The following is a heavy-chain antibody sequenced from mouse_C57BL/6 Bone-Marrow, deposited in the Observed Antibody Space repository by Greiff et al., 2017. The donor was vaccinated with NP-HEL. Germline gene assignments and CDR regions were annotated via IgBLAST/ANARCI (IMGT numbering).Heavy chain of an antibody. CDR3: ARDDLRSAGFAY. J-gene: IGHJ3*01. V-gene: IGHV5-16*01. Sequence: EVKVVESEGGLVQPGSSMKLSCTASGFTFSDYYMAWVRQVPEKGLEWVANINYDGSSTYYLDSLKSRFIISRDNAKNILYLQMSSLKSEDTATYYCARDDLRSAGFAYWGQGTLVTVSA. CDR2: INYDGSST. D-gene: IGHD3-2*02. CDR1: GFTFSDYY.